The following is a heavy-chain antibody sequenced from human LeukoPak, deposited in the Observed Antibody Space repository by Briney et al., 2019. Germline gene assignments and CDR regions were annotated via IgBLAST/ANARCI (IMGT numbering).Heavy chain of an antibody. CDR2: IIPILGIA. Sequence: SVKVSCKASGYTFSSYYMHWVRQAPGQGLEWMGRIIPILGIANYAQKFQGRVTITADKSTSTAYMELSSLRSEDTAVYYCARTGYSYGLGYWGQGTLVTVSS. J-gene: IGHJ4*02. CDR3: ARTGYSYGLGY. CDR1: GYTFSSYY. V-gene: IGHV1-69*02. D-gene: IGHD5-18*01.